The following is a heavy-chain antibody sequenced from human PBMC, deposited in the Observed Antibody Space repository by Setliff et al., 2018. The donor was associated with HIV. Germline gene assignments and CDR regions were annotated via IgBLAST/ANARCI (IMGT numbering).Heavy chain of an antibody. CDR3: ARGALLAVFDFDH. D-gene: IGHD2-8*02. V-gene: IGHV1-3*01. CDR2: INVGNGDT. CDR1: GYTFTTYS. Sequence: ASVKVSCQASGYTFTTYSLHWVRQAPGQSLEWMGWINVGNGDTKYSQDLQGRITITRDTSANTAYMELSRLRSDDTAVYFCARGALLAVFDFDHWGHGTLVTVS. J-gene: IGHJ4*01.